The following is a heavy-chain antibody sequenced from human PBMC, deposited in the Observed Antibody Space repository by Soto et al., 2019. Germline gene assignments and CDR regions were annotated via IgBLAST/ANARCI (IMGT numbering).Heavy chain of an antibody. J-gene: IGHJ4*02. CDR1: GFTFDEYT. CDR3: AKDIKGGIVGAPYFDY. CDR2: ISWDGGST. D-gene: IGHD1-26*01. V-gene: IGHV3-43*01. Sequence: GGSLRLSGAASGFTFDEYTMHCFRQAAGNGLDWVSLISWDGGSTYYADSVKGRFTISRDNSKNSLYLQMNSLRTEDTALYYCAKDIKGGIVGAPYFDYWGQGTLVTVSS.